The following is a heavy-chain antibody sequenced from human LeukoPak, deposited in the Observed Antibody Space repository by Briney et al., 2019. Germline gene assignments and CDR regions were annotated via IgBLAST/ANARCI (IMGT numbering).Heavy chain of an antibody. CDR3: ARDQGLYCSSTSCPTLGHFDY. V-gene: IGHV3-74*01. D-gene: IGHD2-2*01. CDR1: GFTFSSYW. CDR2: INSDGSST. Sequence: PGGSLRLSCAASGFTFSSYWMHWVRQASGKGLVWVSRINSDGSSTSYADSVKGRFTISRDNAKNTLYLQMNSLRAEDTAVYYCARDQGLYCSSTSCPTLGHFDYWGQGTLVTVSS. J-gene: IGHJ4*02.